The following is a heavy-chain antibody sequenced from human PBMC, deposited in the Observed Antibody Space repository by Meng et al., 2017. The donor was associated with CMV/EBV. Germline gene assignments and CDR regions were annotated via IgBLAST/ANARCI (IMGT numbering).Heavy chain of an antibody. CDR2: INPSGGST. CDR3: ARDNSGPMITFGGVIGGDGMDV. V-gene: IGHV1-46*01. D-gene: IGHD3-16*02. Sequence: ASVKVSCKASGYTFTSYYMNWVRQAPGQGLEWMGIINPSGGSTSYAQKFQGRVTMTRDTSTSTVYMELSSLRSEDTAVYYCARDNSGPMITFGGVIGGDGMDVWGQGTTVTVSS. CDR1: GYTFTSYY. J-gene: IGHJ6*02.